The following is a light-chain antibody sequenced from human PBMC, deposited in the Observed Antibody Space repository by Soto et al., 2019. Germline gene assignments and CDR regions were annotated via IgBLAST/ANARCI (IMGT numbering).Light chain of an antibody. J-gene: IGKJ4*01. Sequence: EIVLTQSPGTLSLSPGERATLSCRASQSVSSSYLAWYQQKPGQAPRLLIYGASSRATGIPDRFSGSGSGTDFTLTISRLEPVDFAVYYCQQYGGSPLTFGGGTKVEIK. CDR3: QQYGGSPLT. CDR1: QSVSSSY. CDR2: GAS. V-gene: IGKV3-20*01.